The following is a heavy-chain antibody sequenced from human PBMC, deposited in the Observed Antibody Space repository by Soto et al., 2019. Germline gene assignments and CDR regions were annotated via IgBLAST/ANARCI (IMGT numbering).Heavy chain of an antibody. CDR2: IYYSGTT. J-gene: IGHJ6*02. Sequence: QVQLQESGPGLVKPSQTLSLTCTVSGGSISSGGYYWYWIRQHPGKGLEWIGYIYYSGTTYYNPSLKRRVTISVDTSKNQFSLKLSSVTAADTAVYYCAASCVACGGFNYDGMDVWGQGTTVTVSS. V-gene: IGHV4-31*03. CDR3: AASCVACGGFNYDGMDV. CDR1: GGSISSGGYY. D-gene: IGHD2-21*01.